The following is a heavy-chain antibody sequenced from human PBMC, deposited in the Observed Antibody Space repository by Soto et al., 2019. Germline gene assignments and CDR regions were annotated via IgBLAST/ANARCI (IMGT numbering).Heavy chain of an antibody. D-gene: IGHD6-13*01. CDR1: GFTFDDYA. J-gene: IGHJ4*02. V-gene: IGHV3-9*01. Sequence: EVQLVESGGGLVQPGRSLRLSCAASGFTFDDYAMHWVRQAPGKGLEWDSGITWNSGTIAYADSVKGRFTISRDNAKNSLYLQMNSLRSEDTAFYYCARDGSSWYVGMLRYWGQGTLVTVSS. CDR2: ITWNSGTI. CDR3: ARDGSSWYVGMLRY.